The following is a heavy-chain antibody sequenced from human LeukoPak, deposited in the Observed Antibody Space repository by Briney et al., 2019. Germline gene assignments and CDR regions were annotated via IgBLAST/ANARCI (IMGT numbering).Heavy chain of an antibody. V-gene: IGHV5-51*01. J-gene: IGHJ6*03. CDR1: GYSFTSYW. D-gene: IGHD2-2*01. Sequence: GESLKISCKGSGYSFTSYWIGWVRQMPGKGLEWMGIIYPGDSDTRYSPSFQGQVTISADKSISTAYLQWSSLKASDTAMYHCARSAGKISAAWGPYYYYYMDVWGKGTTVTVSS. CDR2: IYPGDSDT. CDR3: ARSAGKISAAWGPYYYYYMDV.